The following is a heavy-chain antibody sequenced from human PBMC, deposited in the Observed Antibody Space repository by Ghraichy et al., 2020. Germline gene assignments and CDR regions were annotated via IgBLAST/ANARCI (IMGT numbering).Heavy chain of an antibody. V-gene: IGHV3-7*03. CDR3: AATGDTGWSRWVN. CDR1: GFTFSPYW. J-gene: IGHJ4*02. CDR2: IKQDGSDQ. D-gene: IGHD6-19*01. Sequence: GGSLRLSCVDSGFTFSPYWMSWVRQPPGKGPEWVANIKQDGSDQDYGASVKGRFTISRDIAKNSLYLQMNSLRAEDTAVYYCAATGDTGWSRWVNWGLGTLVTVSS.